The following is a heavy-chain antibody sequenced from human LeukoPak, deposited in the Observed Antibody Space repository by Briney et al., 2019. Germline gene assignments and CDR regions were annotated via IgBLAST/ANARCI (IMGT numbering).Heavy chain of an antibody. J-gene: IGHJ4*02. CDR2: ISGSGGST. Sequence: GRSLRLSCAASGFTFSSYAMSWVRQAPGKGLEWVSAISGSGGSTYYADSVKDRFTISRDNSKNTLYLQMNSLRAEDTAVYYCAKDFSKVGSSGYDVYYFDYWGQGTLVTVSS. D-gene: IGHD5-12*01. V-gene: IGHV3-23*01. CDR1: GFTFSSYA. CDR3: AKDFSKVGSSGYDVYYFDY.